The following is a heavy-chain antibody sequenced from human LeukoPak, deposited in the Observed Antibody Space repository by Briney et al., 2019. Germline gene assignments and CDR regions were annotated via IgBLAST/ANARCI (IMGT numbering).Heavy chain of an antibody. D-gene: IGHD6-19*01. CDR3: ANTPHGYGRGWDYFDY. V-gene: IGHV3-23*01. Sequence: GGSLRLSCAASGFTFSSYAINWVRQAPGTGLEWVSAISGSGDSTFYADSVKGRFTISRDNSKNTLYLQMNSLRAEDTAVYYCANTPHGYGRGWDYFDYWGQGTLVTVSS. CDR1: GFTFSSYA. J-gene: IGHJ4*02. CDR2: ISGSGDST.